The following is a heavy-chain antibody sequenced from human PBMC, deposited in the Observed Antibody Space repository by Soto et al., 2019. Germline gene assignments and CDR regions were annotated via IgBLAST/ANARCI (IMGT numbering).Heavy chain of an antibody. V-gene: IGHV3-74*01. Sequence: GGSLRLSCAASGFTFSSYWMHWVRQSPGKGLVWVSRINSDGSSTSYADSVKGRFTISRDNAKNTLYLQMNSLRAEDTAVYYCARDPHDYSNYAFSGMDVWGQGTTVTVSS. D-gene: IGHD4-4*01. CDR1: GFTFSSYW. CDR3: ARDPHDYSNYAFSGMDV. J-gene: IGHJ6*02. CDR2: INSDGSST.